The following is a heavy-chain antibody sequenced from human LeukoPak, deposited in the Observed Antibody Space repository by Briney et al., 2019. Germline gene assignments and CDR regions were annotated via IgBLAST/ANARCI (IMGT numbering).Heavy chain of an antibody. Sequence: PGGSLRLSCAASGFTFSSYWMTWVRQAPGKGLERVANIKQDGSEKYYVDSVKGRFTISRDNAKNSLYLQMNSLRAEDTAVYYCASSQAVAADYWGQGTLVTVSS. J-gene: IGHJ4*02. CDR2: IKQDGSEK. V-gene: IGHV3-7*01. D-gene: IGHD6-19*01. CDR3: ASSQAVAADY. CDR1: GFTFSSYW.